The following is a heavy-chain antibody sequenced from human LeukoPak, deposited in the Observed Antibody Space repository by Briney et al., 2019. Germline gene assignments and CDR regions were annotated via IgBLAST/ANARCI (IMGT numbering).Heavy chain of an antibody. V-gene: IGHV4-38-2*01. D-gene: IGHD3-9*01. CDR2: IYHSGST. CDR3: ARHPDILTGHVDY. Sequence: PSETLSLTCAVSGYSISSGYYWGWIRQPPGKGLEWIGSIYHSGSTYYNPSLKSRVTISVDTSKNQFSLKLSSVTAADTAVYYCARHPDILTGHVDYWGQGTLVTVSS. CDR1: GYSISSGYY. J-gene: IGHJ4*02.